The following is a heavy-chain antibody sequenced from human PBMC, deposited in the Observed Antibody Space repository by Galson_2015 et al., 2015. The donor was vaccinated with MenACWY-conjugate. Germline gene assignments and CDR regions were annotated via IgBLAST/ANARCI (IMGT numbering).Heavy chain of an antibody. V-gene: IGHV3-73*01. Sequence: SLRLSCAASGFTFSGSAMHWARQASGKGLEWVGGIKSKANSNAKAYAASVKGRFTISRDDSKNTSYLQMNSLKTEETAVYYCTSLTIGYCSGANTYYYYYMGVWGKGTTVTVSS. CDR3: TSLTIGYCSGANTYYYYYMGV. J-gene: IGHJ6*03. CDR2: IKSKANSNAK. D-gene: IGHD3-10*01. CDR1: GFTFSGSA.